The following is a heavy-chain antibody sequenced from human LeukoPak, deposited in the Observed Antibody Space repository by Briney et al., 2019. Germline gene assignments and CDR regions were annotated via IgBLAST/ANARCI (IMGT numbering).Heavy chain of an antibody. J-gene: IGHJ4*02. CDR1: GYTFTSYD. D-gene: IGHD3-16*01. V-gene: IGHV7-4-1*02. CDR2: INTNTGNP. Sequence: APVKVSCKASGYTFTSYDMNWVRQAPGQGREWMGWINTNTGNPSYGQRFTGRFVFSLDTSVSTGYLQISTLKAEDTAVYYCARAGVWGKWLVLDYWGQGTLVTVSS. CDR3: ARAGVWGKWLVLDY.